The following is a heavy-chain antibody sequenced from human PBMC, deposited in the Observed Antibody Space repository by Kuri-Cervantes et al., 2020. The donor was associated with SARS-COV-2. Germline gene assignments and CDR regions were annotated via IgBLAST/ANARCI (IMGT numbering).Heavy chain of an antibody. J-gene: IGHJ4*02. CDR2: IYSGDADI. CDR1: GYSFTSYW. D-gene: IGHD1-26*01. Sequence: GESLKISCKGSGYSFTSYWIGWVRQRPGIGLEWMGSIYSGDADIRHSPTFQGQVTMSADKSISTAYLQWSSLKASDTAMYYCARLSGDPGDFDYWGQGTLVTVSS. V-gene: IGHV5-51*01. CDR3: ARLSGDPGDFDY.